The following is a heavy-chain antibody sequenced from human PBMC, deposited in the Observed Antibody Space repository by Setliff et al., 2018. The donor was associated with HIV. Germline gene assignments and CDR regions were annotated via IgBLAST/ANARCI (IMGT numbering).Heavy chain of an antibody. J-gene: IGHJ5*02. CDR3: ASRVYYYDSSGYLREEGFDP. D-gene: IGHD3-22*01. CDR1: GASIRTGSYY. V-gene: IGHV4-39*01. CDR2: IYYSGST. Sequence: PSETLSLTCTVSGASIRTGSYYWSWIRQPPGKGLEWIGSIYYSGSTYYNPSLKSRVTISVDTSKNQFSLKLSSVTAADAAVYYCASRVYYYDSSGYLREEGFDPWGQGTLVTVSS.